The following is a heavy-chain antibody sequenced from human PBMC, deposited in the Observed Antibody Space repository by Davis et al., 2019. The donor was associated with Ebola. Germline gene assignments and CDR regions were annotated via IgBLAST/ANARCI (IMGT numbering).Heavy chain of an antibody. D-gene: IGHD3-10*01. CDR1: AFSFGIYG. CDR2: MSYHGSHT. Sequence: GESLKISCEAFAFSFGIYGMHWVRQAPGKGLEWVASMSYHGSHTSYIDSVRGRFTISRDNSKNTLYLHMNSLRAEDTAAYFCAKEYCPNSGPYCTYFEVWGQGTQVTVSS. J-gene: IGHJ4*02. V-gene: IGHV3-30*18. CDR3: AKEYCPNSGPYCTYFEV.